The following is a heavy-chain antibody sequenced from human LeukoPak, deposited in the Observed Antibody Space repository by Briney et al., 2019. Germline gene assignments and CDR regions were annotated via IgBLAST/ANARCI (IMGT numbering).Heavy chain of an antibody. CDR2: INPNSGGT. CDR3: ARQENSDGSLHPYDY. Sequence: GASVKVSCKASGYTFTGYYMHWVRQAPGQGLEWMGLINPNSGGTNYAQKFHGRVTLTRDTSISTAYMELSRLSSDDTAVYYCARQENSDGSLHPYDYWGQGTLVTVSS. D-gene: IGHD6-6*01. CDR1: GYTFTGYY. V-gene: IGHV1-2*02. J-gene: IGHJ4*02.